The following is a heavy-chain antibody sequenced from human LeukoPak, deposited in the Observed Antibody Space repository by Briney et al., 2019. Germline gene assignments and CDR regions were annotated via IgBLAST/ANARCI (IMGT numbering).Heavy chain of an antibody. V-gene: IGHV3-23*01. J-gene: IGHJ4*02. CDR1: GFIFTSYA. CDR3: AKDYVAYCGGDCYPYFDY. D-gene: IGHD2-21*02. Sequence: PGGSLRLSCAASGFIFTSYAMTWVRQTPGKGSEWVSAISGSGGNTYYADSVKGRFTISRDNSKNTLYPQMNSLRAEDTAVYYCAKDYVAYCGGDCYPYFDYWGQGTLVTVSS. CDR2: ISGSGGNT.